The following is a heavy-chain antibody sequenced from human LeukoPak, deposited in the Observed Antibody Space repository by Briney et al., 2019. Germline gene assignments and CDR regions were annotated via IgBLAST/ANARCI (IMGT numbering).Heavy chain of an antibody. CDR2: INPNTGGT. CDR3: ARDPAGPNGWFDP. V-gene: IGHV1-2*02. CDR1: GGTFSSYA. Sequence: ASVKVSCKASGGTFSSYAISWVRQAPGQGLEWMGWINPNTGGTNYAQKFQGRVTMTRDTSISTAYMEVSSLRSDDTAVYYCARDPAGPNGWFDPWGQGTLVTVSS. J-gene: IGHJ5*02. D-gene: IGHD1-1*01.